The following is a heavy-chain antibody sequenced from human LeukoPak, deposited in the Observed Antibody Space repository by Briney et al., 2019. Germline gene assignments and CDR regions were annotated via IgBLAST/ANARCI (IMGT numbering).Heavy chain of an antibody. V-gene: IGHV3-48*03. CDR3: VRGDRYFFDF. CDR1: GFTFSSYE. Sequence: GGSLRLSCAASGFTFSSYEMNWVRQAPGRGLEWVSYIGNTGRTIYHTDSVKGRFTISRDNAKNSLYLQMNSLRAEDTAIYYCVRGDRYFFDFWGRGTLVTVSS. CDR2: IGNTGRTI. J-gene: IGHJ4*02.